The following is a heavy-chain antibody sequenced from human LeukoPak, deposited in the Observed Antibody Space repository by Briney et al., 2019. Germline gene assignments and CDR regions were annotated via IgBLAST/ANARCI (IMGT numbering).Heavy chain of an antibody. J-gene: IGHJ6*02. CDR1: GFTFDDYA. D-gene: IGHD3-22*01. Sequence: QSGGSLRLSCAASGFTFDDYAMHWVRQAPGKVLEWVSLISGDGGSTYYEDSVKGRFTISRDNSKNSLYLQMNSLRTEDTALYYCAKDRAPYYYDSSGDGMDVWGQGTTVTVSS. CDR2: ISGDGGST. CDR3: AKDRAPYYYDSSGDGMDV. V-gene: IGHV3-43*02.